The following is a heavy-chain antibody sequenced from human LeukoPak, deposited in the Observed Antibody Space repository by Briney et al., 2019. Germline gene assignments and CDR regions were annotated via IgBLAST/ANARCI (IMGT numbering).Heavy chain of an antibody. CDR2: IWYDGSNK. V-gene: IGHV3-33*01. Sequence: PGRSLRLSCAASGFTFSSYGMHWVRQAPGKGLEWVAVIWYDGSNKYYADSVKGRFTISRDNSKNTLYLQMNSLRAEDTAVYYCARPYYDSCGYYYWGNAFDIWGQGTMVTVSS. CDR3: ARPYYDSCGYYYWGNAFDI. J-gene: IGHJ3*02. D-gene: IGHD3-22*01. CDR1: GFTFSSYG.